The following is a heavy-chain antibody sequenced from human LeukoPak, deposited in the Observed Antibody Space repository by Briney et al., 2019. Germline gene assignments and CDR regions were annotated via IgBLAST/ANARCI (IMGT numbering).Heavy chain of an antibody. Sequence: GGSLRLSCAASGFTFSNAWMSWVRQAPGKGLEWVGRIKSKTDGGTTDYAAPVKGRFTISRDDSKNTLYLQMNSLKTEDTAAYYCTVHVLRYFADYWGQGTLVTVSS. CDR1: GFTFSNAW. D-gene: IGHD3-9*01. J-gene: IGHJ4*02. CDR3: TVHVLRYFADY. CDR2: IKSKTDGGTT. V-gene: IGHV3-15*01.